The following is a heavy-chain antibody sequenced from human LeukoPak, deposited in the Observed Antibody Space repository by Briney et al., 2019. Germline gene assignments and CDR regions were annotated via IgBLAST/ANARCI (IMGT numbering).Heavy chain of an antibody. CDR3: ARVRGSSSLYYFDY. J-gene: IGHJ4*02. Sequence: PSETLSLTCAVYGGSFSGYYWSWIRQPPGKGLEWIGEINHSGSTNYNPSLKSRVTISVDTSKNQFSLKLSSVTAADTAVYYCARVRGSSSLYYFDYWGQGTLVTVSS. D-gene: IGHD6-13*01. CDR1: GGSFSGYY. CDR2: INHSGST. V-gene: IGHV4-34*01.